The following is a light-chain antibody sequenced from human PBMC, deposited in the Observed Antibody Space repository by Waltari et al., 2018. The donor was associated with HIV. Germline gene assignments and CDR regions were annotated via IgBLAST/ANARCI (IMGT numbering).Light chain of an antibody. CDR2: EVS. CDR3: SSFTTSITLL. V-gene: IGLV2-14*01. J-gene: IGLJ1*01. Sequence: QSALTQPASVSGSPGQSITISCTGTNSDVGAYAYVSWYQHHPGKAPKLIIYEVSNRPSGVSDRFSGSKSGNTASLTISGLQAEDEADYYCSSFTTSITLLFATGTKVTVL. CDR1: NSDVGAYAY.